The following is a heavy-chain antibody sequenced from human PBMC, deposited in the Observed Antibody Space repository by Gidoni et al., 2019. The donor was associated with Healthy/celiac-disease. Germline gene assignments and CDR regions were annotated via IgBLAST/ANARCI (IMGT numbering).Heavy chain of an antibody. J-gene: IGHJ4*02. CDR1: GYSFTMYA. D-gene: IGHD6-6*01. Sequence: EVRLLDDGGGLIQPGGSLRRSGAAYGYSFTMYAMSWVRQAPGKGLEWVVAISGSGGSTDYADSVKGRFTISRDNSKNTLYLKMNSLRAEETAVYYCAKDYSSSSSLYYFDYWGQGTLVTVSS. CDR2: ISGSGGST. CDR3: AKDYSSSSSLYYFDY. V-gene: IGHV3-23*01.